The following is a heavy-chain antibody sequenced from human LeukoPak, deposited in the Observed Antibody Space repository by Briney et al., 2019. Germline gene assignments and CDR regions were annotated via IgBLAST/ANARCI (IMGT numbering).Heavy chain of an antibody. CDR3: ARETLRFLRAFDI. J-gene: IGHJ3*02. CDR1: GFIFSGSY. Sequence: PGGSLRLSCAASGFIFSGSYMSWVRQAPGKGLEWVAVIYSDGSTYYADSVKGRFSISRDNSKKKVSLQMNSLRVEDTAVYYCARETLRFLRAFDIWGQGTMVTVSS. D-gene: IGHD3-3*01. CDR2: IYSDGST. V-gene: IGHV3-66*01.